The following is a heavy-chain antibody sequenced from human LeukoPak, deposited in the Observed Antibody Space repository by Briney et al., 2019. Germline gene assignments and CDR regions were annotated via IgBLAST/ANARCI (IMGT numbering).Heavy chain of an antibody. CDR1: GFTFSDHQ. Sequence: PGGSLRLSCAASGFTFSDHQMSWIRQAPGKGLEWISYISSTGSTMYYADSVKGRFTISRDNAKKSLYLQMNSLRAEDTAVYYCARMSRIQLWPRGHTGHNNWFDPWGQGTLVTVSS. D-gene: IGHD5-18*01. J-gene: IGHJ5*02. CDR2: ISSTGSTM. V-gene: IGHV3-11*01. CDR3: ARMSRIQLWPRGHTGHNNWFDP.